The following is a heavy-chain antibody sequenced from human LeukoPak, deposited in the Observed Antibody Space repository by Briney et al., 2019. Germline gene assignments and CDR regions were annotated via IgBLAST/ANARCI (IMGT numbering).Heavy chain of an antibody. CDR2: ISGSGGST. CDR3: ARDRDSDTYYYYYMDV. CDR1: GFTFSSYG. Sequence: GGSLRLSCAASGFTFSSYGMSWVRQAPGKGLEWVSAISGSGGSTYYADSVKGRFTISRDNSKNTLYLQMNSLRAEDTAVYYCARDRDSDTYYYYYMDVWGKGTTVTVSS. V-gene: IGHV3-23*01. J-gene: IGHJ6*03.